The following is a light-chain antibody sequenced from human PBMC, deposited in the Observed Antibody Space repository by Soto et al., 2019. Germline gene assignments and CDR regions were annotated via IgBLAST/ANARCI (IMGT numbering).Light chain of an antibody. CDR3: SSYTGNVV. CDR2: DVS. Sequence: QSALTQPASVSGSPGQSITISCTGTSSDVGGYNYVSWYQQHPGKAPKLMIYDVSARPSGVSNRFSGSKSGNTASLTISGFQAEDEADYYCSSYTGNVVFGGGTKVTVL. V-gene: IGLV2-14*01. J-gene: IGLJ2*01. CDR1: SSDVGGYNY.